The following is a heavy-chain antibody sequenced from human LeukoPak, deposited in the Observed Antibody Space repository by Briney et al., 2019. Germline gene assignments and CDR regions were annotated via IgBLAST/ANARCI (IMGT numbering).Heavy chain of an antibody. CDR1: GFTFTSSA. CDR3: AAAGQQVVTWGFDY. CDR2: IVVGSGNT. V-gene: IGHV1-58*01. Sequence: GASVKVSCKASGFTFTSSAVQWVRQARGQRLEWIGWIVVGSGNTNYAQEFQERVTITRDMSTSTAYMELSSLRFEDTAVYYCAAAGQQVVTWGFDYWGQGTLVTVSS. D-gene: IGHD4-23*01. J-gene: IGHJ4*02.